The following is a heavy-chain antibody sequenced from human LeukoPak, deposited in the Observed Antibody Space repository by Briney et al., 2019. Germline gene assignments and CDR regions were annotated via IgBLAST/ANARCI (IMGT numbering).Heavy chain of an antibody. CDR3: ARDLYQSR. J-gene: IGHJ4*02. CDR2: IYATGDT. CDR1: GFPVSANY. D-gene: IGHD2-2*01. Sequence: GGSLRLSCAASGFPVSANYMTWVRQAPGKGLEWVSVIYATGDTHYADSVKGRFTISRDNSKNILHLQMNSLRAEDTAVHYCARDLYQSRWGQGTLVTVSS. V-gene: IGHV3-66*01.